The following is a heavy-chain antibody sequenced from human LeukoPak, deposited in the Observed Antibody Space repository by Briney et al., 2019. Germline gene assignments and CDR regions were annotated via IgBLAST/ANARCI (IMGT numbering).Heavy chain of an antibody. V-gene: IGHV4-30-4*08. J-gene: IGHJ5*02. CDR3: ASKGPGYRGWFDP. CDR2: IYYSGST. D-gene: IGHD3-9*01. CDR1: GGSISSGDYY. Sequence: SETLSLTCTVSGGSISSGDYYWSRIRQPPGKGLEWIGYIYYSGSTYYNPSLKSRVTISVDTSKNQFSLKLSSVTAADTAVYYCASKGPGYRGWFDPWGQGTLVTVSS.